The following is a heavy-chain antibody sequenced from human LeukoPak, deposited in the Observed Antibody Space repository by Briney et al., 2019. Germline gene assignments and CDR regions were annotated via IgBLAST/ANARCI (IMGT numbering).Heavy chain of an antibody. CDR3: AKGVDYCSGGSCPADY. CDR2: ISYDGNNK. Sequence: GGSLRLSCAASGFTFSNYGIHWVRQAPGKGLEWVAVISYDGNNKYYADSVMGRFTISRDNSKNTLFLQMNSLRAEDTAVYYCAKGVDYCSGGSCPADYWGPGTLVTVSS. J-gene: IGHJ4*02. D-gene: IGHD2-15*01. CDR1: GFTFSNYG. V-gene: IGHV3-30*18.